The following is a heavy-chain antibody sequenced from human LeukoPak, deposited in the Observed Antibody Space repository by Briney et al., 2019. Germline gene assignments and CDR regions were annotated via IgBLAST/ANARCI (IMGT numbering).Heavy chain of an antibody. D-gene: IGHD5-18*01. CDR3: AREREYNYGHMLGY. J-gene: IGHJ4*02. V-gene: IGHV3-21*01. CDR1: GFTFSSYS. Sequence: PGGSLRLSCAASGFTFSSYSMNWVRQAPGKGLEWVSSISSSSIYIYYADSVKGRFTISRDNAKNSLYLQMNSLRAEDTAVYYCAREREYNYGHMLGYWGQGTLVTVSS. CDR2: ISSSSIYI.